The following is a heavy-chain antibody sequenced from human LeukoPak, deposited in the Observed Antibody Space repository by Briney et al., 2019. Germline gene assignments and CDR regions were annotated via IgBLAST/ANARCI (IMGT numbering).Heavy chain of an antibody. CDR2: IIPIFGTA. CDR1: GGTFSSYA. D-gene: IGHD3-16*01. V-gene: IGHV1-69*06. Sequence: AVKVSCKASGGTFSSYAISWVRQAPGQGLEWMGGIIPIFGTANYAQKFQGRVTITADKSTSTAYMELSSLRSEDTAVYYCARHYDYVWGGIDYWGQGTLVTVSS. CDR3: ARHYDYVWGGIDY. J-gene: IGHJ4*02.